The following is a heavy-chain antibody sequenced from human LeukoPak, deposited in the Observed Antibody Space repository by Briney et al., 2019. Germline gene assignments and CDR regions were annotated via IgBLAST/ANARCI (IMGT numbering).Heavy chain of an antibody. J-gene: IGHJ6*02. CDR1: GHSLSGSSYS. CDR2: IYNIGSTGNT. CDR3: ARDFGAGSYRYGMDV. D-gene: IGHD3-10*01. Sequence: PSETLSLTCTVSGHSLSGSSYSWAWIRQPPGKGLEWIGCIYNIGSTGNTHYNPSLKSRLTISEDTSKNQFSLRLSSVTAADTAVYYCARDFGAGSYRYGMDVWGQGTAVTVSS. V-gene: IGHV4-39*07.